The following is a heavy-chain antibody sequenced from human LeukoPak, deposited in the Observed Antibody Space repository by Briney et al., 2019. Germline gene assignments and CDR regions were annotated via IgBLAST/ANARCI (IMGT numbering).Heavy chain of an antibody. Sequence: PSQTLSLTCTVSGGSITSGDYYWSWLRQPPGKGLEWIGYIYYSGSTNYNPSLKSRVTISVDTSKNRFSLKLRSVTAADTAVYYCARTTTVRGTYYMDVWGKGTTVTVSS. CDR3: ARTTTVRGTYYMDV. D-gene: IGHD3-10*01. CDR2: IYYSGST. J-gene: IGHJ6*03. V-gene: IGHV4-61*03. CDR1: GGSITSGDYY.